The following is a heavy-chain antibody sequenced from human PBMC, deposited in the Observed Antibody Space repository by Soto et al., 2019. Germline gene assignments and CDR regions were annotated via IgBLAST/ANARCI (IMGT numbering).Heavy chain of an antibody. CDR2: ISSSSGAI. J-gene: IGHJ4*01. D-gene: IGHD3-16*02. CDR1: GFSFNKYN. V-gene: IGHV3-48*02. Sequence: PGGSLRLSCAGSGFSFNKYNMNWVRQAPGKGLEGISHISSSSGAIYYADSVKGRFTISRDNAQNSLYLQMNSLRDEDTAVYYCAREDVHDSVWGSYRSLDYWGHGTQVTVSS. CDR3: AREDVHDSVWGSYRSLDY.